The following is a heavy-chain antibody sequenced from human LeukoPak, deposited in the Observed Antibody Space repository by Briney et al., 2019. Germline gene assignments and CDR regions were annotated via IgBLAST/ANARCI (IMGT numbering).Heavy chain of an antibody. CDR3: AQDEPDIGAKPVDYYHYGMDY. CDR2: INGSGGAT. J-gene: IGHJ6*02. V-gene: IGHV3-23*01. CDR1: GFPFSYYG. D-gene: IGHD1-14*01. Sequence: GSLRPSFAVSGFPFSYYGMSWVRPAPGKGLEWVSGINGSGGATYYSDSLKGRFTIFQENSKNTEHLKLNGLRAEDTAVYYCAQDEPDIGAKPVDYYHYGMDYWGRGTTVTVSS.